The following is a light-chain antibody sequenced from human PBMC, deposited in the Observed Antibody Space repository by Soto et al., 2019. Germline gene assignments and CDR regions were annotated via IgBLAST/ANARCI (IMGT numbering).Light chain of an antibody. Sequence: EIVMTQSPATLSVSPGVRDTLSCRAGQSVSSGLAWYQQKPGQTPRLLIYAASTRATGIPARFSGSGSGTEFTLTISSLQSEDFAVYYCQQYNNWPLTFGGGTKVEIK. J-gene: IGKJ4*01. CDR1: QSVSSG. CDR2: AAS. CDR3: QQYNNWPLT. V-gene: IGKV3-15*01.